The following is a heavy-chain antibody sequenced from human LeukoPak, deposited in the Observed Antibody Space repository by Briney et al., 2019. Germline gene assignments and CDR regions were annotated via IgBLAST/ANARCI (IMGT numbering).Heavy chain of an antibody. Sequence: ASVKVSCKASGYTFTSYDINWVRQATGQGLEWMGWMNPNSGNTGYAQKFQGRVTMTRNTSISTAYMELSSLRSEDTAVYYRARGYYYGSGSYYRPFDYWGQGTLVTVSS. CDR3: ARGYYYGSGSYYRPFDY. CDR1: GYTFTSYD. V-gene: IGHV1-8*01. CDR2: MNPNSGNT. D-gene: IGHD3-10*01. J-gene: IGHJ4*02.